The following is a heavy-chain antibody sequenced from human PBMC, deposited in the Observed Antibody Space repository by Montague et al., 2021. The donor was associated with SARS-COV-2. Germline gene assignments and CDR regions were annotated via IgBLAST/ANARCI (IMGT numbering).Heavy chain of an antibody. CDR3: ATHRQHHNH. V-gene: IGHV4-59*08. CDR2: IFYNGDT. D-gene: IGHD6-13*01. J-gene: IGHJ5*02. CDR1: GGSISGYY. Sequence: SETLSLTCTVSGGSISGYYWTWIRQPPGKGLDWIGYIFYNGDTNYNPSLKIRVPISVDTFKNQFSLKLIAVTAADTAVYFCATHRQHHNHWGQGAMVAVSS.